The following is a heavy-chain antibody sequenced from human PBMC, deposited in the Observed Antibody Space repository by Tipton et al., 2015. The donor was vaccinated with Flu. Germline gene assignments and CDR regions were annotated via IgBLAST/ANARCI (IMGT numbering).Heavy chain of an antibody. D-gene: IGHD3-3*01. V-gene: IGHV4-39*07. CDR2: MYHNGGT. J-gene: IGHJ5*02. CDR1: GVSISSSSYF. Sequence: LRLSCTVSGVSISSSSYFWSWIRQPPGKGLEWIGTMYHNGGTYFNPSLKSRVSMAVDTSKNQFSLKLNSVTAADTALYYCARVGLLTVFVLLIPNHFDPWGQGTPVTVSS. CDR3: ARVGLLTVFVLLIPNHFDP.